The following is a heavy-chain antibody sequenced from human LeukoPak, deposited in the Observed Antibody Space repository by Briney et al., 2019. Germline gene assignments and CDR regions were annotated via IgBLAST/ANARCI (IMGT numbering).Heavy chain of an antibody. D-gene: IGHD3-10*01. Sequence: PSETLSLTCTVSGYSISSGYYWGWIRQPPGKGPEWIGSIYHSGSTYYNPSLKSRVTISVDTSKNQFSLKLSSVTAADTAVYYCARGDGSGSYPPLIDYWGQGTLVTVSS. CDR1: GYSISSGYY. CDR2: IYHSGST. CDR3: ARGDGSGSYPPLIDY. J-gene: IGHJ4*02. V-gene: IGHV4-38-2*02.